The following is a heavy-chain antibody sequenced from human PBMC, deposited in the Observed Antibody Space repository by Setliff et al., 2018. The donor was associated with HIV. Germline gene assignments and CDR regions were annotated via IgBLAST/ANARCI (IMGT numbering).Heavy chain of an antibody. CDR1: GYSMSGGYN. CDR2: IYHVGTT. Sequence: PSETLSLTCAVSGYSMSGGYNWGWIRQSPEKGLEWIGNIYHVGTTYYNPSLKSRVTISVDTSKNQFSLKLSSVTAADTAVYYCARDRPEYYYDSGSSTWFDPWGQGTLVTVSS. V-gene: IGHV4-38-2*02. J-gene: IGHJ5*02. D-gene: IGHD3-10*01. CDR3: ARDRPEYYYDSGSSTWFDP.